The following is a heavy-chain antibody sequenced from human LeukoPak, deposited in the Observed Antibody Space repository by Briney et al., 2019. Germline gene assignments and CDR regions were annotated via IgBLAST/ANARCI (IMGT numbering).Heavy chain of an antibody. J-gene: IGHJ4*02. CDR1: GGSISSSSYY. V-gene: IGHV4-39*07. CDR2: IYYSGST. Sequence: SETLSLTCTVSGGSISSSSYYWGWIRQPPGKGLEWIGSIYYSGSTYYNPSLKSRVTISVDTSKNQFSLQLNSVTPEDTAVYYCARDRVGSGWPFDYWGQGTLVTVSS. CDR3: ARDRVGSGWPFDY. D-gene: IGHD6-19*01.